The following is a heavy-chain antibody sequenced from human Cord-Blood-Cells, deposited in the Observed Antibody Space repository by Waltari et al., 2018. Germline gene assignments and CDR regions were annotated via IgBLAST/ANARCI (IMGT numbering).Heavy chain of an antibody. CDR3: ARGGFTVTRPYYFDY. J-gene: IGHJ4*02. CDR1: GGSFSGYY. Sequence: QVQLQQWGAGLLKPSETLSLTCAVYGGSFSGYYWSWIRQPPGKGLEWIGEINHIGSTNYNPSLKSRVTISVDTSKNQFSLKLSSVTAADTAVYYCARGGFTVTRPYYFDYWGQGTLVTVSS. CDR2: INHIGST. D-gene: IGHD4-4*01. V-gene: IGHV4-34*01.